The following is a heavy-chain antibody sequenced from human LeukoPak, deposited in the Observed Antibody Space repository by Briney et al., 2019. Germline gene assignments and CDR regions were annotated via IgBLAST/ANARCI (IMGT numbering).Heavy chain of an antibody. J-gene: IGHJ5*02. Sequence: PSETLSLTCAVYGGSFSGYYWSWIRQPPGKGLEWIGEINHSGSTNYNPSLKSRVTISIDTSKNQFSLKLSSVTAADTAVYYCARQTNEYYDILTGYYTNWFDPWGQGTLVTVSS. CDR1: GGSFSGYY. V-gene: IGHV4-34*01. D-gene: IGHD3-9*01. CDR2: INHSGST. CDR3: ARQTNEYYDILTGYYTNWFDP.